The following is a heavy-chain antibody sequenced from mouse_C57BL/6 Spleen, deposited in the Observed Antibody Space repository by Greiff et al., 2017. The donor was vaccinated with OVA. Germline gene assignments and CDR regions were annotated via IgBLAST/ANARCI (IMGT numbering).Heavy chain of an antibody. CDR3: ARTRDGGYFDY. J-gene: IGHJ2*01. V-gene: IGHV3-6*01. CDR1: GYSITSGYY. Sequence: EVKLLESGPGLVKPSQSLSLTCSVTGYSITSGYYWNWIRQFPGNKLEWMGYISYDGSNNYNPSLKNRISITRDTSKNQFFLKLNSVTTEDTATYYCARTRDGGYFDYWGQGTTLTVSS. D-gene: IGHD3-3*01. CDR2: ISYDGSN.